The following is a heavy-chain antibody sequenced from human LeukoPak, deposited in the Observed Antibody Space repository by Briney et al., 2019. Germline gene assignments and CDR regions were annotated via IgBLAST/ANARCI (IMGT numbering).Heavy chain of an antibody. CDR1: GGSIRGAGYY. D-gene: IGHD3-22*01. J-gene: IGHJ4*02. Sequence: SQTLSLTCTVSGGSIRGAGYYCTRIRQHPGQGLEWFGYIYHSGTTYYNPSLKSRLTMSVDTSRNQFSLRLNSVTAADTAVYYCAIDRSGYYHFDYWGQGTLVTVSS. V-gene: IGHV4-31*03. CDR3: AIDRSGYYHFDY. CDR2: IYHSGTT.